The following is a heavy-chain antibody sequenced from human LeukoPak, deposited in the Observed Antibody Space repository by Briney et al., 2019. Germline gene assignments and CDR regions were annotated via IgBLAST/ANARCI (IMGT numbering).Heavy chain of an antibody. CDR3: ARGSHYYDSSGYYFDY. CDR1: GGSFSGYY. J-gene: IGHJ4*02. D-gene: IGHD3-22*01. CDR2: INHSGST. V-gene: IGHV4-34*01. Sequence: SETLSLTCAVYGGSFSGYYWSWIRQPPGKGLEWIGEINHSGSTNYNPSLKSRVTISVDTSKNQFSLKLSSVTAADTAVYYCARGSHYYDSSGYYFDYWGQGTLVTFSS.